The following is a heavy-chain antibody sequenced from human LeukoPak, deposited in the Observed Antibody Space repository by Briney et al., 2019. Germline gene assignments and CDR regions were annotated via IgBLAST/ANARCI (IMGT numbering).Heavy chain of an antibody. D-gene: IGHD3-22*01. CDR1: GGTFSSYA. CDR3: ARDQVHYYDSSGSSSYFGY. CDR2: IIPIFGTA. J-gene: IGHJ4*02. Sequence: SVKVSCKASGGTFSSYAISWVRQAPGQGLEWMGGIIPIFGTANYAQKFQGRVTVTADESTSTAYMELSSLRSEDTAVYYCARDQVHYYDSSGSSSYFGYWGQGTLVTVSS. V-gene: IGHV1-69*13.